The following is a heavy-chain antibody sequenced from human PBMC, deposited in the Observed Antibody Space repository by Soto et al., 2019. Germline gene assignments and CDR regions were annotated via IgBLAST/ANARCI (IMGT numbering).Heavy chain of an antibody. CDR1: GFTFSSYA. J-gene: IGHJ3*02. V-gene: IGHV3-23*01. Sequence: GGSLRLSCAASGFTFSSYAMSWVRQAPGKGLEWVSAISGSGGSTYYADSVKGRFTISRDNSKNTLYLQMNSLRAADTAVYYYATDWILRFFEWPHPLAFDIWGQGTMVTVSS. D-gene: IGHD3-3*01. CDR2: ISGSGGST. CDR3: ATDWILRFFEWPHPLAFDI.